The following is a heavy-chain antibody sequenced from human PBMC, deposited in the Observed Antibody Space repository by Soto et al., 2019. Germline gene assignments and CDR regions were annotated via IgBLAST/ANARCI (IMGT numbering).Heavy chain of an antibody. CDR3: ARDHKTHDDTFDI. D-gene: IGHD1-1*01. V-gene: IGHV4-31*03. CDR1: GGSISSGGYY. CDR2: IYYSGST. J-gene: IGHJ3*02. Sequence: SETLSLTCTVSGGSISSGGYYWSWIRQHPGKGLEWIGYIYYSGSTYYNPSLKSRVTISVDTSKNQFSLKLSSVTAADTAVYYCARDHKTHDDTFDIWGQGTMVTVSS.